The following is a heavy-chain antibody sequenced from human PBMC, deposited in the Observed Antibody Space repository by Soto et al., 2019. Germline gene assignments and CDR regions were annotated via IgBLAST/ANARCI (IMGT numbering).Heavy chain of an antibody. V-gene: IGHV4-39*07. CDR1: GGSISSSSYY. J-gene: IGHJ6*03. D-gene: IGHD3-10*01. Sequence: SETLSLTCTVSGGSISSSSYYWGWIRQPPGKGLEWIGSIYYSGGTNYNPSLKSRVTISVDTSKNQFSLKLSSVTAADTAVYYCARGRSVIALSRPDLSRGYYYYMDVWGKGTTVTVSS. CDR3: ARGRSVIALSRPDLSRGYYYYMDV. CDR2: IYYSGGT.